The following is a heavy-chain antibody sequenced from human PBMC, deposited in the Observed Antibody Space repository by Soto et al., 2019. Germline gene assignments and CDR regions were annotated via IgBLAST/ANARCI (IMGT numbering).Heavy chain of an antibody. CDR2: IIPMFGTA. D-gene: IGHD6-13*01. Sequence: QVQLVQSGAEVKKPGSSVKVSCTASGGTFSTYAISWVRQAPGQGLEWMGGIIPMFGTANYAQNFQARVTITAAESTSTADMELSSLRSEDTAVYYCARVLRQQLVTGYYYGMDVWGQGTTVTVSS. V-gene: IGHV1-69*12. CDR1: GGTFSTYA. CDR3: ARVLRQQLVTGYYYGMDV. J-gene: IGHJ6*02.